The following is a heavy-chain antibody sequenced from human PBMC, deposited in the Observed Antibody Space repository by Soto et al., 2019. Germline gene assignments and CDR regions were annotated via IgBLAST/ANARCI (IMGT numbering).Heavy chain of an antibody. D-gene: IGHD2-8*02. CDR3: ARVGSPGYCSGGLCPPPDY. J-gene: IGHJ4*01. CDR2: IISTSTYT. CDR1: GFTFSTST. V-gene: IGHV3-21*02. Sequence: EVQLVESGGGLVKPGGSLRLSCAASGFTFSTSTMNWVRQAPGQGLEWLSSIISTSTYTYYPDSVRGRFTISRDNAKNSLYLQMNSLTAEYTAVYYCARVGSPGYCSGGLCPPPDYWGHGTLVTVAS.